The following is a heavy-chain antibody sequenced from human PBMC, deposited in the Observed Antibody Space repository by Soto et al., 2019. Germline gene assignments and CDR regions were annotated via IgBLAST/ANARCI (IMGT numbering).Heavy chain of an antibody. CDR3: ARSSSSNCLDY. J-gene: IGHJ4*02. V-gene: IGHV1-46*01. Sequence: QVQLVQSGAEVKKPGASVKVSCKASGYTFTSYYMHWVRQAPGQGLEWMGKINPSGGSTSYAQKFQGRVTMTRDTSTSTVYMELSSLRSEDTAVYYCARSSSSNCLDYWGQGTLVTVSS. CDR2: INPSGGST. D-gene: IGHD6-6*01. CDR1: GYTFTSYY.